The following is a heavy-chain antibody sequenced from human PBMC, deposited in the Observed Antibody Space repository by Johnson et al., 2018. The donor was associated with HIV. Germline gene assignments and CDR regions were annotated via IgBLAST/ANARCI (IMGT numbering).Heavy chain of an antibody. Sequence: LVQPGRSLRLSCAASGFTFSSYWMNWVRQAPGKGLEWVSVIYSGGSTYYADSVKGRFTISRDNSKNTLYLEMNSLRVDDTAVYYCARESTAWGGDYVGYGLDVWGQGTLVAVSS. J-gene: IGHJ3*01. CDR3: ARESTAWGGDYVGYGLDV. CDR1: GFTFSSYW. D-gene: IGHD5-18*01. CDR2: IYSGGST. V-gene: IGHV3-66*01.